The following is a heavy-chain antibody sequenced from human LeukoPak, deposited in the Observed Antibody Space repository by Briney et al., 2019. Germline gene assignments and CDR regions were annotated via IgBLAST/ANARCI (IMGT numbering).Heavy chain of an antibody. CDR3: AREGCSGGSCYPDL. CDR1: GFTFSSYA. J-gene: IGHJ4*02. Sequence: GRSLRLSCAASGFTFSSYAMHWVRQAPGKGLEWVAVISYDGSNKYYADSVKGRFTVSRDNSKNTLYLQMNSLRAEDTAVYYCAREGCSGGSCYPDLWGQGTLVTVSS. CDR2: ISYDGSNK. V-gene: IGHV3-30*04. D-gene: IGHD2-15*01.